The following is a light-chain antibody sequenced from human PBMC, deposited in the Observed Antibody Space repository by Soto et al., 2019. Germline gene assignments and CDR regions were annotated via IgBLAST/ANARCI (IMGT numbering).Light chain of an antibody. Sequence: DIQMTQSPSTLSASVGDRVTITCRASQNIISWLAWYQQKPGKAPKLLTYKASSLESGVPSRFSGIGSGTEFTLTINSLQPDDFATYYCQQYISFPHTFGQGTKLEIK. CDR1: QNIISW. V-gene: IGKV1-5*03. CDR2: KAS. CDR3: QQYISFPHT. J-gene: IGKJ2*01.